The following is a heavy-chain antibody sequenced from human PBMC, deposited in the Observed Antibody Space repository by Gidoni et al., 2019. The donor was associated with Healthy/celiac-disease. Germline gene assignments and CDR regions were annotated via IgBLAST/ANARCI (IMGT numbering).Heavy chain of an antibody. J-gene: IGHJ4*02. Sequence: QMQLVQSGPEVKKPGTAVQVSFKASGFPFTSSAVQWVRQARGQRLEWIGWIVVGSGNTNYAQKFQERVTITRDMSTSTAYMELSSLRSEDTAVYYCAAGTEWELLYFDYWGQGTLVTVSS. CDR2: IVVGSGNT. D-gene: IGHD1-26*01. V-gene: IGHV1-58*01. CDR1: GFPFTSSA. CDR3: AAGTEWELLYFDY.